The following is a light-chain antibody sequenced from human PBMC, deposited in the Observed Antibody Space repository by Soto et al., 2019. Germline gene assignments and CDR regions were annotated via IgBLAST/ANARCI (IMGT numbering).Light chain of an antibody. CDR3: QQYNSYSTWT. J-gene: IGKJ1*01. V-gene: IGKV1-5*01. CDR2: DAS. Sequence: DIQITQSPSTLSASVGDRVTMTCRASQSIRSWLAWYQQKPGKVPKLLLFDASTLQNGVPSRFGGGGSGTELTLTISGLQPDDFATYYCQQYNSYSTWTFGPGTKVDIK. CDR1: QSIRSW.